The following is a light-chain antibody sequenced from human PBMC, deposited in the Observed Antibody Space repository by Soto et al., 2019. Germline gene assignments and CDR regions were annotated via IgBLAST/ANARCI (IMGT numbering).Light chain of an antibody. V-gene: IGLV2-18*02. CDR1: SSDVGSYNR. J-gene: IGLJ1*01. CDR2: EVS. Sequence: QSALTQPPYVSGSPGQSVTISCTGTSSDVGSYNRVSWYQQPPGTAPKLMIYEVSNRPSGVPDRFSGSKSGNTASLTISGLQPEDEADYYCKSYTSSSTYFFGTGTKLTVL. CDR3: KSYTSSSTYF.